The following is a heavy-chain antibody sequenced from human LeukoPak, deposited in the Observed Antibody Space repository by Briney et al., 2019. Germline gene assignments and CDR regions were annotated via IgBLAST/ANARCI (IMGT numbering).Heavy chain of an antibody. CDR2: ISYDGSNK. CDR1: GFTFSSYG. V-gene: IGHV3-30*18. J-gene: IGHJ4*02. D-gene: IGHD2-2*01. CDR3: AKRIASSTSCCDFDY. Sequence: AGGSLRLSCAAPGFTFSSYGMHWVRQAPGKGLEWVAVISYDGSNKYYADSVKGRFTISRDNSKNTLYLQMNSLRAEDTAVYYCAKRIASSTSCCDFDYWGQGTLVTVSS.